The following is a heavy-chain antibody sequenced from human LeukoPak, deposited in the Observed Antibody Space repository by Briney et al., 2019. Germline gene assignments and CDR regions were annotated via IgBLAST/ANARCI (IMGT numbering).Heavy chain of an antibody. J-gene: IGHJ4*02. CDR3: AKGRALEVVAAFNY. V-gene: IGHV3-23*01. CDR1: GFTFSNYA. D-gene: IGHD2-15*01. Sequence: GGSLGLSCAASGFTFSNYAMSWVRQAPGRGLEWVSTISGSGANTYYADSVKGRFTISRDNSKNTLYLQMNSLRADDTAIYYCAKGRALEVVAAFNYWGQGTVVTASS. CDR2: ISGSGANT.